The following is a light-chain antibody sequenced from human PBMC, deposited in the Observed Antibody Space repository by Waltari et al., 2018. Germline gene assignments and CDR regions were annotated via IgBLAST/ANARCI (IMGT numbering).Light chain of an antibody. Sequence: QSVLTQPPSASGTPGQRVTISCSGSSSNIGSNTVNWYQQLPGTAPKLPIYSNNQRPSGVRDRFAGSKSGTSASLAITGLQSEEEADYYCAAWDDSLNGVVFGGGTKLTVL. CDR3: AAWDDSLNGVV. CDR2: SNN. CDR1: SSNIGSNT. V-gene: IGLV1-44*01. J-gene: IGLJ2*01.